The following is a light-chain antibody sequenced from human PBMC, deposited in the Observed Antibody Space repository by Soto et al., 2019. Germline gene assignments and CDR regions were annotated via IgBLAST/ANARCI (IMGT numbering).Light chain of an antibody. CDR3: QQYNNWPPYD. V-gene: IGKV3-15*01. CDR1: QSVSSN. J-gene: IGKJ2*01. Sequence: EIVMTQSPATLSASPGERATLSCRASQSVSSNLAWYQQKPGQAPRLLIYGASTRATGIPARFSGSGSGTEFTLTISSLQSEDFAVYYCQQYNNWPPYDFGQGTKLEIK. CDR2: GAS.